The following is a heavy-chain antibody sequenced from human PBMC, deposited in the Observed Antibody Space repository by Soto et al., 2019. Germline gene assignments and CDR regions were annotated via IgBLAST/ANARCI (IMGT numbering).Heavy chain of an antibody. D-gene: IGHD2-21*02. CDR2: IFYSGST. V-gene: IGHV4-59*01. CDR3: VTGGDGYRFDY. Sequence: SETLSLTCTVSGASINNDYWSWIRQPPGRGLEWIGYIFYSGSTNYNPSLKSRVTMSVDRSKNHFSLKLTSLTAADTAVYYCVTGGDGYRFDYWGQGTLVTVSS. CDR1: GASINNDY. J-gene: IGHJ4*02.